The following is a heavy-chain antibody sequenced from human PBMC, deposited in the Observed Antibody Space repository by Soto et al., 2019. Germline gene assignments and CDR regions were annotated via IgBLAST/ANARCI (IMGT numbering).Heavy chain of an antibody. Sequence: GGSLRLSCAASGFTFSSYSMSWVRQAPGKGLEWVSSISGSGYSTYYADSVKGRFTISRDNSNNTVYLLLSGLRAEDTAVYYCAKVAYYDFWSALEWGQGTLVTVSS. J-gene: IGHJ4*02. D-gene: IGHD3-3*01. V-gene: IGHV3-23*01. CDR2: ISGSGYST. CDR3: AKVAYYDFWSALE. CDR1: GFTFSSYS.